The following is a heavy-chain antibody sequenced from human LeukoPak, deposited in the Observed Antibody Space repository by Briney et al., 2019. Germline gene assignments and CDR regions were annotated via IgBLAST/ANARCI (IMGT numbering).Heavy chain of an antibody. CDR3: ARESYLIDYSGILGGSSTFDY. CDR2: ISDDGSNK. V-gene: IGHV3-30*04. J-gene: IGHJ4*02. Sequence: GGSLRLSCTASGFTFSSYAMHWVRQAPGKGLEWVAVISDDGSNKYYADSVKGRFTISRDNSKNTLYLQMNSLRAEDTAVHYCARESYLIDYSGILGGSSTFDYWGQGTLVTVSS. CDR1: GFTFSSYA. D-gene: IGHD1-26*01.